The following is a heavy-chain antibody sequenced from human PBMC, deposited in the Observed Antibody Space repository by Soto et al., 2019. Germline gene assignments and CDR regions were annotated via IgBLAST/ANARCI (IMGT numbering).Heavy chain of an antibody. Sequence: QVQLQESGPGLVKPSETLSLTCTVSGGSISSYYWSWIRQPPGKGLEWIGYIYYSGSTNYNPSLKRLVTISVDTSKNQFSLELSSVTAADTAVYYCARVRGGAFDIWGQGTMVTVSS. D-gene: IGHD3-10*01. CDR3: ARVRGGAFDI. J-gene: IGHJ3*02. V-gene: IGHV4-59*01. CDR2: IYYSGST. CDR1: GGSISSYY.